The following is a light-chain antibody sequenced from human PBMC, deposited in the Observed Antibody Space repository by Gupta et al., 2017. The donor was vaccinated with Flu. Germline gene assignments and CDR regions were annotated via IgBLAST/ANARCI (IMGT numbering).Light chain of an antibody. Sequence: GQRVTISCTGSSSNIGAGYDVHWYQHLPGTAPKLLIYGSINRPSGVPDRFSGSKSGASASLAITGLQAEDEADYYCQSFDNSLSAMFGGGTKLTVL. CDR2: GSI. CDR3: QSFDNSLSAM. CDR1: SSNIGAGYD. J-gene: IGLJ3*02. V-gene: IGLV1-40*03.